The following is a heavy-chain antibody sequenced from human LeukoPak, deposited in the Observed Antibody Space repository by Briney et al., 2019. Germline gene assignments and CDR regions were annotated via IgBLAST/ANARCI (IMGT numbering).Heavy chain of an antibody. J-gene: IGHJ6*03. CDR3: ARVGYDILTELPYYYYYMDV. D-gene: IGHD3-9*01. V-gene: IGHV4-39*07. CDR1: GGSISSSSYY. Sequence: SETLSLTCTVSGGSISSSSYYWGWIRQPPGKGLEWIGSIYYSGSTYYNPSLKSRVTISVDTSKNQFSLKLSSVTAADTAVYYCARVGYDILTELPYYYYYMDVWGKGTTVTVSS. CDR2: IYYSGST.